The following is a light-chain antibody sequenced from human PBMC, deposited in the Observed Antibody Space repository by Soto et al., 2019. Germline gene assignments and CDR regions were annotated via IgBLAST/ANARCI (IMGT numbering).Light chain of an antibody. V-gene: IGLV2-23*01. Sequence: ALTQPASVSGPLGQSIVISCTGSSSDIGSYDLVSWYQQYPGKAPKVVIFEGTKRPSGVSNRFSGSKSGNTASLTISGLQTEDEADYYCCSYAGSRTYVFGAGTKVTVL. CDR3: CSYAGSRTYV. CDR1: SSDIGSYDL. CDR2: EGT. J-gene: IGLJ1*01.